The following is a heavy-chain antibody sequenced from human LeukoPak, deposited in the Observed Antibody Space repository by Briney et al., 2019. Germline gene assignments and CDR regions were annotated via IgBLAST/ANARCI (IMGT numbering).Heavy chain of an antibody. Sequence: GGSLRPSCAASGFTFSSYSMNWVRQAPGKGLEWVSSISSSSSYIYYADSVKGRFTISRDNAKNSLYLQMNSLRAEDTAVYYCARDIRAYYYDSSGYYFDYWGQGTLVTVSS. CDR1: GFTFSSYS. D-gene: IGHD3-22*01. V-gene: IGHV3-21*01. CDR3: ARDIRAYYYDSSGYYFDY. J-gene: IGHJ4*02. CDR2: ISSSSSYI.